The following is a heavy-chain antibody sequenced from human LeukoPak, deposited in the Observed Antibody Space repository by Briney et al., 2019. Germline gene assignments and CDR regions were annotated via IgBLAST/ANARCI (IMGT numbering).Heavy chain of an antibody. CDR1: GFTFSSYA. D-gene: IGHD3-3*01. Sequence: KAGGSLRLSCAASGFTFSSYALSWIRQAPGKGLEWVSYISSSGSTIYYADSVKGRFTISRDNAKNSLYLQMNSLRAEDTAVYYCARGSLEWFLNTQVQLDYWGQGTLVTVSS. J-gene: IGHJ4*02. CDR3: ARGSLEWFLNTQVQLDY. CDR2: ISSSGSTI. V-gene: IGHV3-11*04.